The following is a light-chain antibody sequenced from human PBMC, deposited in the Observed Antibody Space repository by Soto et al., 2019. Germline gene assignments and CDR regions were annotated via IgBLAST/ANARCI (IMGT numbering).Light chain of an antibody. CDR1: QSVSSN. J-gene: IGKJ5*01. CDR2: GAS. V-gene: IGKV3-15*01. CDR3: QQYEDWPPIT. Sequence: EIVMTQSPATLSVSPGERATLSCRASQSVSSNLAWYQQKPGQAPRLLIYGASTRATGIPARFSGSGSGTEFTLTINSLQSEDSAVYYCQQYEDWPPITFGQGTRLEI.